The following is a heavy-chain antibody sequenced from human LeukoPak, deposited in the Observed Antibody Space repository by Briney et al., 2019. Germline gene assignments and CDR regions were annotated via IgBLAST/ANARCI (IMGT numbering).Heavy chain of an antibody. V-gene: IGHV3-21*04. CDR2: ISSSSSYM. D-gene: IGHD3-16*02. J-gene: IGHJ4*02. CDR3: AKDNVGAFGGVIGPFDY. Sequence: GGSLRLSCAASGFTFSSYSMNWVRQAPGKGLEWVSSISSSSSYMYYADSVKGRFTISRDNSKNTLYLQMNSLRAEDTAVYYCAKDNVGAFGGVIGPFDYWGQGTLVTVSS. CDR1: GFTFSSYS.